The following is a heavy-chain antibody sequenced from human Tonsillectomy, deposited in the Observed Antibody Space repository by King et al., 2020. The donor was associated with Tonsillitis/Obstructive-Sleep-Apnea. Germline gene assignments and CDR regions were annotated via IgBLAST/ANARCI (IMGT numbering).Heavy chain of an antibody. J-gene: IGHJ4*02. CDR3: ARSSGSYHFDS. V-gene: IGHV3-33*01. Sequence: VQLVESRGGVVQPGRSLRLSCAASGFTFSSYGMHWVRQAPGMGLEWVAVIWYDGSDTYYADSVKGRFTISRDSSKHTLYLQMNGLRAEDTAVYYCARSSGSYHFDSWGQGTLVTVSS. CDR2: IWYDGSDT. D-gene: IGHD1-26*01. CDR1: GFTFSSYG.